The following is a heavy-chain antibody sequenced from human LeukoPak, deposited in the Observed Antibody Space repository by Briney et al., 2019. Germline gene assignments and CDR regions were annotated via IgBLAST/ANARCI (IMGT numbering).Heavy chain of an antibody. CDR2: IYHSGST. CDR1: GYSISSDNY. Sequence: SETLSLTCAVSGYSISSDNYWVWLRQPPGQRLEWTGGIYHSGSTYYNPPLKSRVTMSVDTSKNQFSLKLSSVTAADTAVYYYARAPRDSSSSNYMRRFDYWGQGTLVTVSS. J-gene: IGHJ4*02. D-gene: IGHD3-22*01. V-gene: IGHV4-38-2*01. CDR3: ARAPRDSSSSNYMRRFDY.